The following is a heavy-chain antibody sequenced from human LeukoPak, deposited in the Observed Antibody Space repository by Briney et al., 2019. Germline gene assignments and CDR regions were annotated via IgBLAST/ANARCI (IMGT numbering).Heavy chain of an antibody. CDR2: TYYRSKWYF. CDR3: ARDASGFYTSGWSFFDH. Sequence: SQTLSLTCALSGDTVSSDSGAWSWIRQSPSRGLEWLGRTYYRSKWYFEYAVSVRGRITIHPDTSKNQFSLQLNSVTPEDTAVYYCARDASGFYTSGWSFFDHWGQGTLVTVSS. J-gene: IGHJ5*02. V-gene: IGHV6-1*01. CDR1: GDTVSSDSGA. D-gene: IGHD6-19*01.